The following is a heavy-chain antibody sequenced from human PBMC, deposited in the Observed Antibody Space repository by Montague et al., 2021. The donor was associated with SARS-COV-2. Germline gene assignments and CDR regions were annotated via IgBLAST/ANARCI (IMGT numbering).Heavy chain of an antibody. J-gene: IGHJ3*02. CDR1: GDSVAGVKGC. Sequence: CAISGDSVAGVKGCSDWHRPEPPRGLECLGRPYYRSRWFDHYEVXXQCRKSIKADTSKNQFSLQLDSVTPEDAAVYYCARGDGLGPYTGYAFDIWGQGTLVTVSS. CDR2: PYYRSRWFD. V-gene: IGHV6-1*01. D-gene: IGHD3-16*01. CDR3: ARGDGLGPYTGYAFDI.